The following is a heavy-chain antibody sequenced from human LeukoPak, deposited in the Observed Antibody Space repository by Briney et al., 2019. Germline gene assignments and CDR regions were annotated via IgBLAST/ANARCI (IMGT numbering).Heavy chain of an antibody. Sequence: GESLKISCKGSGYSFTSYWIGWVRQMPGKGLEWMGIIYPDDSDTKYSPSFQGQVTISADKSISTAYLQWSSLKASDTAMYYCARLAFCTNAVCFSNYYSSTDVWGRGTTVTVSS. J-gene: IGHJ6*04. CDR2: IYPDDSDT. V-gene: IGHV5-51*01. D-gene: IGHD2-8*01. CDR3: ARLAFCTNAVCFSNYYSSTDV. CDR1: GYSFTSYW.